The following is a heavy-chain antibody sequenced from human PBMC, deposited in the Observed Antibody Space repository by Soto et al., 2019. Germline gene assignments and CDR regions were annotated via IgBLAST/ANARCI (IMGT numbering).Heavy chain of an antibody. J-gene: IGHJ6*03. CDR2: IYYSGST. D-gene: IGHD4-4*01. CDR1: GGSIGSSSYY. Sequence: SETLSLTCTVSGGSIGSSSYYWGWIRQPPGKGLEWIGSIYYSGSTYYNPSLKSRVTISVDTSKNQFSLKLSSATAADTAVYYCARLGGPTVTTPRYYYYYYMDVWGKGTTVTVSS. V-gene: IGHV4-39*01. CDR3: ARLGGPTVTTPRYYYYYYMDV.